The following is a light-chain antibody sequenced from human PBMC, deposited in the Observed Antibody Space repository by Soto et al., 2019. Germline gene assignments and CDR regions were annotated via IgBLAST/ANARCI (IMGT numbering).Light chain of an antibody. CDR3: KKYNSYST. CDR2: DVS. Sequence: DIQMTQSPSTLSASVGDRVTVTCRASQSINSWLAWSQQKPGKAPKLLLYDVSSLGSGVSSRFSGSGSGTELTLTIRRLQEDDFATYFCKKYNSYSTFGQGDKVEFK. J-gene: IGKJ1*01. V-gene: IGKV1-5*01. CDR1: QSINSW.